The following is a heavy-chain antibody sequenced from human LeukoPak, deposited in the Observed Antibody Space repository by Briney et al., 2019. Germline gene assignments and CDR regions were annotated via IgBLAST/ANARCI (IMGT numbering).Heavy chain of an antibody. D-gene: IGHD3-9*01. CDR2: ISYDGSNK. V-gene: IGHV3-30-3*01. J-gene: IGHJ5*02. Sequence: LSGGSLRLSCAASGFTFSSFAMSWVRQAPGKGLEWVAVISYDGSNKYYADSVKGRFTISRDNSKNTLYLQMNSLRAEDTAVYYCASSYDILTGPDSPSSSTTTWGQGTLVTVSS. CDR3: ASSYDILTGPDSPSSSTTT. CDR1: GFTFSSFA.